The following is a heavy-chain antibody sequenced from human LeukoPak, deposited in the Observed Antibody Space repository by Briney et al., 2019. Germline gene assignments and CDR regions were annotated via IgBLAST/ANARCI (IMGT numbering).Heavy chain of an antibody. Sequence: ASVKVSCKASGYTFTSYAMHWVRQAPGQRLEWMGWINAGNGNTKYSQEFQGRVTITRDTSASTAYMELSRLRSDDTAVYYCARGAYYGSGRHGGWFDPWGQGTLVSVSS. D-gene: IGHD3-10*01. J-gene: IGHJ5*02. V-gene: IGHV1-3*01. CDR1: GYTFTSYA. CDR3: ARGAYYGSGRHGGWFDP. CDR2: INAGNGNT.